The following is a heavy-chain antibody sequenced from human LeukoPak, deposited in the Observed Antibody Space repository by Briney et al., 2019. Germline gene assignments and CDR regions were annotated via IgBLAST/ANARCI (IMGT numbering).Heavy chain of an antibody. CDR1: GFTFSSYT. CDR3: ARDSSTTTWDY. CDR2: ISGSGDYI. J-gene: IGHJ4*02. V-gene: IGHV3-21*06. Sequence: GESLRLSCAASGFTFSSYTMNWVRQAPGKGLEWVSSISGSGDYIYYTDSLKGRFTISRDNAKNSLYLQMNSLRAEDTAVYYCARDSSTTTWDYWGQGTLVTVSS. D-gene: IGHD4-17*01.